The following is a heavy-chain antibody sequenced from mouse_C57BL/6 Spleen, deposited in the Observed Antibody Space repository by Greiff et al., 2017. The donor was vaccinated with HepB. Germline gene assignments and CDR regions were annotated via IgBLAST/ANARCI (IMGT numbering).Heavy chain of an antibody. J-gene: IGHJ2*01. V-gene: IGHV1-80*01. CDR1: GYAFSSYW. CDR2: IYPGDGDT. D-gene: IGHD1-1*01. CDR3: ARCGGSPYFDY. Sequence: VKLVESGAELVKPGASVKISCKASGYAFSSYWMNWVKQRPGKGLEWIGQIYPGDGDTNYNGKFKGKATLTAYKSSSTAYMKLISLTSEDSAVYFCARCGGSPYFDYWGQGTTLTVSS.